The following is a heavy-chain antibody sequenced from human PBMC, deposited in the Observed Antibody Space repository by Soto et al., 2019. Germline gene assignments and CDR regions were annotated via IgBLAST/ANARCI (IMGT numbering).Heavy chain of an antibody. V-gene: IGHV3-23*01. D-gene: IGHD3-3*01. CDR3: VKRLDSSDRSGYTA. Sequence: GPLRLSCAASGFIFTDYAMTWVRQAPGKGLEWVSVISGSGVSIYYTDSVRGRFTISSDNSKNTLYLKMHSLRPEDTAVYFCVKRLDSSDRSGYTAWGQGSKVTVYS. CDR1: GFIFTDYA. CDR2: ISGSGVSI. J-gene: IGHJ5*02.